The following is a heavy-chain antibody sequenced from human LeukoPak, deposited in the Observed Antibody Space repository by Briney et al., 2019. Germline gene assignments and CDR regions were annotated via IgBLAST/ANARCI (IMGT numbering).Heavy chain of an antibody. CDR2: INHSGST. V-gene: IGHV4-34*01. CDR1: GGSFSGYY. J-gene: IGHJ4*02. D-gene: IGHD4-11*01. Sequence: PSETLSLTCAVYGGSFSGYYWSWIRQPPGKGLEWIGEINHSGSTNYNPSLKNRVTISVDTSKNQFSLKLSSVTAADTAVYYCARVFQDTVTTSWGQGTLVTVS. CDR3: ARVFQDTVTTS.